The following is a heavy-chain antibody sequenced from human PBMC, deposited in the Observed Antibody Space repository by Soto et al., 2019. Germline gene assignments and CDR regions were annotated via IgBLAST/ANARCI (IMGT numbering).Heavy chain of an antibody. V-gene: IGHV4-4*02. Sequence: PSETLSLTCVVSGDSINSSHWWSWVRQPPGKGLEWIGQISHNGSTNYNPSLTSRVTISVDKSKNHFSLKLTSVTAADTAVYYXAARHFWSGPWTHTRLDYWGQGTLVTVSS. CDR2: ISHNGST. CDR3: AARHFWSGPWTHTRLDY. D-gene: IGHD3-3*02. CDR1: GDSINSSHW. J-gene: IGHJ4*02.